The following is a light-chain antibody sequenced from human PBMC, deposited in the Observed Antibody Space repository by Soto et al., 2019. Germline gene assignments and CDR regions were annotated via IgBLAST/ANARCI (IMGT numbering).Light chain of an antibody. CDR1: QSVSSNS. V-gene: IGKV3-20*01. CDR2: GAS. Sequence: EIVLTQSPGTLSLSPGERATLSCRASQSVSSNSLAWYQQKPGQAPRLLFSGASSRATGIPDRFSGGGSGTDFTLTISRLEPEDFAVYYCQQFGNSPITFGQGTRLEIK. CDR3: QQFGNSPIT. J-gene: IGKJ5*01.